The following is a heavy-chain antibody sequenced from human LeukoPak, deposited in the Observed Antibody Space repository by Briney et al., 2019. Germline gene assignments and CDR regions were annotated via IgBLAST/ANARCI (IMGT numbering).Heavy chain of an antibody. V-gene: IGHV3-23*01. D-gene: IGHD1-1*01. CDR3: AKDRYSNGVRYFDY. Sequence: GGSLRLSCAASGFTFSSYAMSWVRQAPGKGLEWVSAISGSGVSTYYGDFVRGLFTIPRDKSKNTLYLQMNSLRAEDTAVYYCAKDRYSNGVRYFDYWGQGTLVTVSS. J-gene: IGHJ4*02. CDR1: GFTFSSYA. CDR2: ISGSGVST.